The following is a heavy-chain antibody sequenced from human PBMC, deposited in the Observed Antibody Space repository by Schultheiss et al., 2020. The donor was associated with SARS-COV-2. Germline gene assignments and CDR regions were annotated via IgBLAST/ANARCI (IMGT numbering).Heavy chain of an antibody. CDR2: IDWDGDE. V-gene: IGHV2-70*19. CDR1: GFSLSTSGMC. D-gene: IGHD6-25*01. Sequence: SGPTLVKPTQTLTLTCTFSGFSLSTSGMCVSWVRQPPGKALEWLARIDWDGDERYSPSLKSRVTITKDTSKNQVVLTMTNMDPVDTATYYCARINAALYFDFWGQGTLVTVSS. CDR3: ARINAALYFDF. J-gene: IGHJ4*02.